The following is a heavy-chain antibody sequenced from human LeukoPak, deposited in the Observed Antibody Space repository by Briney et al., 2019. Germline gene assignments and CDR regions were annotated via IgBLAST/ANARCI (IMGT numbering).Heavy chain of an antibody. J-gene: IGHJ4*02. D-gene: IGHD1-26*01. V-gene: IGHV3-23*01. Sequence: GGSLRLSCAASGFSFSSYAMSWVRQAPGKGLEWVSGISDSGDTTWDADSGKGRFTISRDNYKNTVYLQMNSLRAEDTAVYYCAKNSNWETDYWGQGTLVTVSS. CDR1: GFSFSSYA. CDR3: AKNSNWETDY. CDR2: ISDSGDTT.